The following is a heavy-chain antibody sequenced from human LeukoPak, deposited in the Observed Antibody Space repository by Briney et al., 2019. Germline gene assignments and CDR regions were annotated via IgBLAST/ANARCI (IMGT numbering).Heavy chain of an antibody. J-gene: IGHJ3*02. CDR1: GFTFSSYW. V-gene: IGHV3-74*01. D-gene: IGHD3-10*01. CDR3: ARPVLLWFGEQDDAFDI. CDR2: INSDGSST. Sequence: PGGSLRLSCAASGFTFSSYWMHWVRQAPGKGLVWVSRINSDGSSTSYADSVKGRFTISSDNAKNTLYLQMNSLRAEDTAVYYCARPVLLWFGEQDDAFDIWGQGTMVTVSS.